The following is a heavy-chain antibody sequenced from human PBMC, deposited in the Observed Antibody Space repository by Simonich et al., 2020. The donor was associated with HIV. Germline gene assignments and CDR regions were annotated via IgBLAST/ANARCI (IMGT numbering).Heavy chain of an antibody. CDR2: INHREST. D-gene: IGHD2-2*01. CDR1: GGSFSGDY. Sequence: QVQLQQWGAGLLKPSETLSLTCAVYGGSFSGDYWSWIRQPPGKGLEWIGEINHRESTNYNPSLKSRVTISVDTSKNQFSLKLSSVTAADTAVYYCARGFYQRLYYFDYWGQGTLVTVSS. V-gene: IGHV4-34*01. CDR3: ARGFYQRLYYFDY. J-gene: IGHJ4*02.